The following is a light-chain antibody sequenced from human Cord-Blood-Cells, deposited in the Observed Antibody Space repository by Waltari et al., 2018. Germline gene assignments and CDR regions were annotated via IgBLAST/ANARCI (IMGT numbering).Light chain of an antibody. Sequence: SSELTQDPAVSVALGQKVRITCQGHILRSYYASWYQQKPGKAPVLVIYGQNNRPSGIPDRFSGSSSGNTASLTITGAQAEDEADYYCNSRDSSGNHLVFGGGTKLTVL. V-gene: IGLV3-19*01. CDR2: GQN. J-gene: IGLJ2*01. CDR1: ILRSYY. CDR3: NSRDSSGNHLV.